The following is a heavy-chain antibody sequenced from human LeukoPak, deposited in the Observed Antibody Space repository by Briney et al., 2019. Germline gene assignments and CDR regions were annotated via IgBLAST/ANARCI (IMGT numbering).Heavy chain of an antibody. CDR2: IIPIFSTA. CDR1: GGTFGSYA. D-gene: IGHD3-3*01. CDR3: ATSPYYDFWSGHNGAFDI. V-gene: IGHV1-69*13. J-gene: IGHJ3*02. Sequence: GASVEVSCKASGGTFGSYAISWVRQAPGQGLEWMGGIIPIFSTANYAQKFQGRVTITADESTSPVYMELSSLRSEDTAVYYCATSPYYDFWSGHNGAFDIWGQGTMVIVSS.